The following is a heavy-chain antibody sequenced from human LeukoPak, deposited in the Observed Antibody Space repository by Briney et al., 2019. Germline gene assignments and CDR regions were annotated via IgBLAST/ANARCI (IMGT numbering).Heavy chain of an antibody. V-gene: IGHV4-34*01. CDR3: ARRTAAMVGYFDY. CDR2: INHSGST. J-gene: IGHJ4*02. D-gene: IGHD5-18*01. CDR1: GFTFSDYY. Sequence: GSLRLSCAASGFTFSDYYMSWIRQAPGKGLEWIGEINHSGSTNYNPSLKSRVTISVDTSKSQFSLNLSSVTAADTAVYYCARRTAAMVGYFDYWGQGTLVTVSS.